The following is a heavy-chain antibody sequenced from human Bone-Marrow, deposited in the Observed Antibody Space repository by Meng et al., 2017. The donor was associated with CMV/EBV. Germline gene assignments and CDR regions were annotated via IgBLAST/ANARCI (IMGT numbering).Heavy chain of an antibody. V-gene: IGHV3-30-3*01. D-gene: IGHD5-24*01. CDR2: ISYDGNNK. CDR1: GFIFSHYS. J-gene: IGHJ3*02. CDR3: VRDFAATMVWAFHI. Sequence: GESLKISCAASGFIFSHYSMHWVRQAPGKGLEWVAVISYDGNNKFYADSVKGRFTISRDSSKKTLYLQMNSLRVEDTAVYYCVRDFAATMVWAFHIWGQRTMVTVSS.